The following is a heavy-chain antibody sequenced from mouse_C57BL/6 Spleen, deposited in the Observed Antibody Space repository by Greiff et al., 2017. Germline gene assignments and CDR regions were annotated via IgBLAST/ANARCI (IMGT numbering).Heavy chain of an antibody. CDR2: ISYDGSN. J-gene: IGHJ3*01. D-gene: IGHD4-1*01. Sequence: ESGPGLVKPSQSLSLTCSVTGYSITSGYYWNWLRQFPGNKLEWMCYISYDGSNNYNPSLKNRISITRDTSKNQFFLKLNSVTTEDTATYYCANGGLGLDAYGGQGTLVTVSA. CDR1: GYSITSGYY. CDR3: ANGGLGLDAY. V-gene: IGHV3-6*01.